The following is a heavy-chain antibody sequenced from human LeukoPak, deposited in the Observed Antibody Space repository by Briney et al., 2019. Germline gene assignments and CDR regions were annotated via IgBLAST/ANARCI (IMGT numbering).Heavy chain of an antibody. V-gene: IGHV3-66*01. J-gene: IGHJ4*02. D-gene: IGHD2-2*01. CDR3: ARDRGYCSSTSCFFDY. CDR1: GFTVSSNY. CDR2: IYSGGST. Sequence: GGSLRLSCAASGFTVSSNYMSWVRQAPGKGLEWVSVIYSGGSTYYADSVKGRFTISRDNSKNTLYLQMSSLRAEDTAVYYCARDRGYCSSTSCFFDYWGQGTLVTVSS.